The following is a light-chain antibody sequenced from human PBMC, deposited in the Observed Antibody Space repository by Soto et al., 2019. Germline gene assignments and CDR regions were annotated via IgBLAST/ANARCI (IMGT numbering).Light chain of an antibody. V-gene: IGLV3-21*02. CDR1: KIGSKS. J-gene: IGLJ3*02. CDR3: QVWDSSSDHPV. Sequence: SYELTQPLSVSVAPGQTSSITCGGNKIGSKSVHWYQQKPGQAPVLVVYDDSDRPSGIPERFAGSNSGNTATLTISRVDAGHEADYYCQVWDSSSDHPVFGGGTKLTVL. CDR2: DDS.